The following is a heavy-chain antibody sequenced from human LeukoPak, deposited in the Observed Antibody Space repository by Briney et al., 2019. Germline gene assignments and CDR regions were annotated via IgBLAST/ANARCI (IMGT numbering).Heavy chain of an antibody. Sequence: PGGSLRLSCTASGFTFGDYAMSWVRQAPGKGLEWVGFIRSKAYGGTTEYAASVKGRFTISRDDSKSIAYLQMNSLKTEDTAVYYCTREGGDGYNFDYWGQGTLVTVSS. CDR3: TREGGDGYNFDY. CDR2: IRSKAYGGTT. J-gene: IGHJ4*02. CDR1: GFTFGDYA. V-gene: IGHV3-49*04. D-gene: IGHD5-24*01.